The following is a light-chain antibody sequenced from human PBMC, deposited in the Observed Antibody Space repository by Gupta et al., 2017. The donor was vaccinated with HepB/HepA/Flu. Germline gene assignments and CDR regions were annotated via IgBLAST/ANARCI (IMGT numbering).Light chain of an antibody. V-gene: IGKV1-39*01. CDR2: TAS. J-gene: IGKJ5*01. CDR1: QSISSY. CDR3: QQSYSLPIT. Sequence: DIQMTQSPSSLSASVGDRITITCRASQSISSYLNWHQQKPGKAPKFLIYTASSLQSGVPSRFSGSGSGTDFTLTISNLQPEDFATYYCQQSYSLPITFGQGTRLEIK.